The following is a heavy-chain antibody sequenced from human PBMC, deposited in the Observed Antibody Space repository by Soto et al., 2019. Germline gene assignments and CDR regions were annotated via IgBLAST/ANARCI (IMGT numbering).Heavy chain of an antibody. CDR2: ISAYNGNT. J-gene: IGHJ6*02. CDR1: GYTFTSYG. V-gene: IGHV1-18*01. CDR3: ALGYCTNGVCLFSGMDV. Sequence: ASVKVSCKASGYTFTSYGISWVRQAPGQGLEWMGWISAYNGNTNYAQKLQGRVTMTTDTSTSTAYMELRSLRSDDTAVYYCALGYCTNGVCLFSGMDVWGQGTTVTVSS. D-gene: IGHD2-8*01.